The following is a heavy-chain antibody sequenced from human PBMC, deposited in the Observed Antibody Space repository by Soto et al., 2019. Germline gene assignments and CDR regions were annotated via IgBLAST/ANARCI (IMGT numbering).Heavy chain of an antibody. Sequence: ASVKASCKASGYTFTSYYMHWVRQAPGQGLEWMGIINPSGGSTSYAQKFQGRVTMTRDTSTSTVYMELSSLRSEDTAVYYCARDRASIAARLARGIDYWGQGTLVTVSS. CDR2: INPSGGST. V-gene: IGHV1-46*01. CDR1: GYTFTSYY. D-gene: IGHD6-6*01. J-gene: IGHJ4*02. CDR3: ARDRASIAARLARGIDY.